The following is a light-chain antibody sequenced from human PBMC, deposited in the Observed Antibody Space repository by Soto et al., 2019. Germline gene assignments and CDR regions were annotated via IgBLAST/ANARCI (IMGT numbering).Light chain of an antibody. CDR2: EVK. V-gene: IGLV2-23*02. J-gene: IGLJ1*01. Sequence: QSALTQPASVSGSPGQSITISCTGTSSDVGSYDLVSWYQQHPGKAPKLMIFEVKKRPSGVSNRFSGSKSGNTASLTVSGLQAEDEADYYCCSYAGRSTFVFGTGTKLTVL. CDR1: SSDVGSYDL. CDR3: CSYAGRSTFV.